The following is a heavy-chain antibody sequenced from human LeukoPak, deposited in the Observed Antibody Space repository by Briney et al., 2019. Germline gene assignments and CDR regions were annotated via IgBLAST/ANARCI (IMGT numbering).Heavy chain of an antibody. CDR2: IYYSGST. J-gene: IGHJ6*03. CDR1: GGSISSSSYY. D-gene: IGHD2-2*01. V-gene: IGHV4-39*07. CDR3: AKDQRLGRVVPAVHYYYYYYMDV. Sequence: PETLSLTCTVSGGSISSSSYYWGWIRQPPGKGLEWIGSIYYSGSTYYNPSLKSRVTISVDTSKNQFSLKLSSVTAADTAVYYCAKDQRLGRVVPAVHYYYYYYMDVWGKGTTVTVSS.